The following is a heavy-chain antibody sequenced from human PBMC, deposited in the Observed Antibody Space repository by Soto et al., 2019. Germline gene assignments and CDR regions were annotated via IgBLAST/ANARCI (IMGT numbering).Heavy chain of an antibody. D-gene: IGHD3-16*02. Sequence: PGGSLRLSCAASGFTFSSYAMSWVRQAPGKGLEWVSAISGSGGGTYYADSVKGRFTISRDNSKNTLYLQMNSLRAEDTAVYYCAKGGTFGGVIVIPNFDYWGQGTLVTVSS. CDR2: ISGSGGGT. CDR3: AKGGTFGGVIVIPNFDY. V-gene: IGHV3-23*01. CDR1: GFTFSSYA. J-gene: IGHJ4*02.